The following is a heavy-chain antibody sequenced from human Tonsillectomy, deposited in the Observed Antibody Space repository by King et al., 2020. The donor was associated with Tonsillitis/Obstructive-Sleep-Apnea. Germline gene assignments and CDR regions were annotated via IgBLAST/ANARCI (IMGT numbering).Heavy chain of an antibody. CDR3: AREEGEKGYCSGGSCYSYYYYYMDV. Sequence: VQLVESGGGLIQPGGSLRLSCAASGFTVSSDYMSWVRQAPGKGLEWVSVIYSGGSTYYADSVKGRFTISRDNSKNTLYLQMNSLRAEDTAGYYCAREEGEKGYCSGGSCYSYYYYYMDVWGKGTTVTVSS. CDR2: IYSGGST. D-gene: IGHD2-15*01. J-gene: IGHJ6*03. CDR1: GFTVSSDY. V-gene: IGHV3-53*01.